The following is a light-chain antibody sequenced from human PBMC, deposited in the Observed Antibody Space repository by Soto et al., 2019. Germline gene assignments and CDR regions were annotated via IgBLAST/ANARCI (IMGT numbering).Light chain of an antibody. CDR1: QSVSRY. V-gene: IGKV3-11*01. J-gene: IGKJ4*01. CDR2: DAI. Sequence: EVLLTQSPATLSLSPGERATLSCRASQSVSRYLAWYQQKPGQAPRLLIYDAINRAPGIPARFTGSWSGTYFTLTISSLEPEDFVVYYRQHRSNWPLTFGGGTKVDIK. CDR3: QHRSNWPLT.